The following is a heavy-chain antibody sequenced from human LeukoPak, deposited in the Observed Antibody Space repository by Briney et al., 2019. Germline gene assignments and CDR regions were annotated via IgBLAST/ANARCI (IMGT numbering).Heavy chain of an antibody. Sequence: PGGSLRLSCAASGFTFSSYSMNWVRQAPGKGLEWVSSISSSSSYIYYADSVKGRFTTSRDNAKNSLYLQMNSLRAEDTAVYYCARGGDYGDYYFDYWGQGTLVTVSS. CDR2: ISSSSSYI. V-gene: IGHV3-21*01. CDR3: ARGGDYGDYYFDY. D-gene: IGHD4-17*01. J-gene: IGHJ4*02. CDR1: GFTFSSYS.